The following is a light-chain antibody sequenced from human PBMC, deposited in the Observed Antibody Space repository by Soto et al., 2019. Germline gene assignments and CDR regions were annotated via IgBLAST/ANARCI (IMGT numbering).Light chain of an antibody. CDR1: QSFSSAF. J-gene: IGKJ1*01. Sequence: EILLTQSPDSLSLSPGDRATLSCRASQSFSSAFFAWYQQKPGQAPRLLIYGASSRATGIPDRFSGSGSGTDFTLTISRLEPEDFAVSYCHQYASSVTFGQGTKVEIK. CDR3: HQYASSVT. V-gene: IGKV3-20*01. CDR2: GAS.